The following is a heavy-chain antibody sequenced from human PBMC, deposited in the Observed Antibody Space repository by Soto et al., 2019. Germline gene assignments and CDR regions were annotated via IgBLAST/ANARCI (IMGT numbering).Heavy chain of an antibody. J-gene: IGHJ5*02. V-gene: IGHV6-1*01. CDR3: AKGDNLGPKTGYAFDP. Sequence: SQTLSLTCAISGDSVSSNTASWNWIRQSPSRGLEWLGRTYFRSKWYNDYAVSVKSRIIINPDTSNNQFSLQLNSVTPEDTAVSFCAKGDNLGPKTGYAFDPCGQGIIVTVS. CDR2: TYFRSKWYN. D-gene: IGHD5-12*01. CDR1: GDSVSSNTAS.